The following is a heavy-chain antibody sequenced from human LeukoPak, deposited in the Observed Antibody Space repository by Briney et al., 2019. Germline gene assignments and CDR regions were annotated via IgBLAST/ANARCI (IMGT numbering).Heavy chain of an antibody. J-gene: IGHJ6*03. V-gene: IGHV3-23*01. CDR1: GFTFSSYA. D-gene: IGHD3-3*01. Sequence: GGSLRLSCAASGFTFSSYAMSWVRQAPGKGLEWVSAISGSGGSTYYADSVKGRFTISRDNSKNTLYLQMNSLRAEDTAVYYCARDSGGIYDFWSGSPYYMDVWGKGTTVTVSS. CDR3: ARDSGGIYDFWSGSPYYMDV. CDR2: ISGSGGST.